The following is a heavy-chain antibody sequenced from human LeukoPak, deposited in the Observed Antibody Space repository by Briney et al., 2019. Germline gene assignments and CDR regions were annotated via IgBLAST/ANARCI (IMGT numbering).Heavy chain of an antibody. D-gene: IGHD2-15*01. CDR3: ARDAHCTGVSCYSPYNWFDP. CDR1: GGSISSGGYY. V-gene: IGHV4-39*07. Sequence: SETLSLTCTVSGGSISSGGYYWSWIRQHPGKGLEWIGSIYYSGTTYYNPSLESRVTISVDTAKNQFSLKVTSVTAADTAAYYCARDAHCTGVSCYSPYNWFDPWGQGTLATVSS. CDR2: IYYSGTT. J-gene: IGHJ5*02.